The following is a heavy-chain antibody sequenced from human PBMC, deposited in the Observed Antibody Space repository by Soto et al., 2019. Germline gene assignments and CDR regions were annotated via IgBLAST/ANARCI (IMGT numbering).Heavy chain of an antibody. V-gene: IGHV3-53*01. D-gene: IGHD4-17*01. CDR1: GFTVSSNY. CDR3: ARGYGDSHYYYYGMDV. CDR2: IYSGGST. J-gene: IGHJ6*02. Sequence: GGSLRPSCAASGFTVSSNYMSWVRQAPGKGLEWVSVIYSGGSTYYADSVKGRFTISRDNSKKTLYLQMNSLRAEDTVVYYCARGYGDSHYYYYGMDVWGQGTTVTVSS.